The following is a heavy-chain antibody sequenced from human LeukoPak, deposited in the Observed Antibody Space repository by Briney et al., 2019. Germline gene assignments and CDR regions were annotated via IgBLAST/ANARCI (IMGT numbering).Heavy chain of an antibody. CDR3: ARARAGGAMLYAFDI. CDR2: ISYDGSTK. J-gene: IGHJ3*02. D-gene: IGHD3-16*01. Sequence: PGGSLRLSCAASGFTFSRYGMHWVRQAPGKGLDWVAVISYDGSTKYYADSVKGRFTISRDNSKNTLYLQMNSLRTEDTAVYFCARARAGGAMLYAFDIWGQGTMVTVSS. CDR1: GFTFSRYG. V-gene: IGHV3-30*03.